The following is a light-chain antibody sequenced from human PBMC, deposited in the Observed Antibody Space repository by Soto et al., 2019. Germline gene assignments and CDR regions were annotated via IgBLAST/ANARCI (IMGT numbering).Light chain of an antibody. J-gene: IGKJ4*01. Sequence: DIQMTQSPSSLSASVGDRVTITCRASQSISSYLHWYQQKPGKAPKLLIYTASSLQSGVPSRFSGSGSGTEFTLTISSLLPEDFATYYCQRSFSTPLTFGGGTKVEIK. CDR2: TAS. CDR3: QRSFSTPLT. CDR1: QSISSY. V-gene: IGKV1-39*01.